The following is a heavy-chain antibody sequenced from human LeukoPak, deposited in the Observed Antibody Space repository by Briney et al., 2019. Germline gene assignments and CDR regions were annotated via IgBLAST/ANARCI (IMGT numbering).Heavy chain of an antibody. Sequence: GGSLRLSCAASGFTFSSYEMNWVRQAPGKGLEWVSYISSSGSTIYYADSVKGRFTISRDNSTNTLYLQMNSLRAEDTAMYYCAKDGVDYTFEYSRQGTLVTVSS. CDR1: GFTFSSYE. D-gene: IGHD4-11*01. V-gene: IGHV3-48*03. CDR2: ISSSGSTI. J-gene: IGHJ4*02. CDR3: AKDGVDYTFEY.